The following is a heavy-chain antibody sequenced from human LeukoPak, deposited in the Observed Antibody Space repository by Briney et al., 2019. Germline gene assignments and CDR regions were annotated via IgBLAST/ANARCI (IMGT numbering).Heavy chain of an antibody. V-gene: IGHV3-7*01. J-gene: IGHJ4*02. CDR3: ARDHDYGGY. CDR2: IKQDGSEK. Sequence: HPGGSLGLSCSASGFTLSHYWMSWVRQAPGKGLEWVANIKQDGSEKYYVDSVKGRFTISRDNAKNSLYLQMNSLRAEDTAVYYCARDHDYGGYWGQGTLVTVSS. CDR1: GFTLSHYW.